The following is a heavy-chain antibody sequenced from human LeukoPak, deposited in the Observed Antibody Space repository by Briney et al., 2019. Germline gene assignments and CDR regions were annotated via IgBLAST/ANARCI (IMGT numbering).Heavy chain of an antibody. CDR2: ISSSSSYI. Sequence: GGSLRLSCAASGFTFSSYSMNWVRQAPGKGLEWVSSISSSSSYIYYADSVEGRFTISRDNAKNSLYLQMNSLRAEDTAVYYCARFLSVVTSAPGAFDIWGQGTMVTVSS. D-gene: IGHD4-23*01. J-gene: IGHJ3*02. V-gene: IGHV3-21*01. CDR1: GFTFSSYS. CDR3: ARFLSVVTSAPGAFDI.